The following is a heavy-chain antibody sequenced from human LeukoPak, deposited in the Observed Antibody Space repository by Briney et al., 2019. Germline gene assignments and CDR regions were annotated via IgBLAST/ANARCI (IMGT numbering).Heavy chain of an antibody. CDR3: ARSASSSGYYLPFDY. Sequence: ASVKVSCKASGYTFANYGIGWVRQAPGQGLEWMGWISVYNGVTNYAQKVQGRVTMTTDTSTNTAYMELWSLRSDDTAVYCCARSASSSGYYLPFDYWGQGSPVTVSS. V-gene: IGHV1-18*01. D-gene: IGHD3-22*01. CDR1: GYTFANYG. CDR2: ISVYNGVT. J-gene: IGHJ4*02.